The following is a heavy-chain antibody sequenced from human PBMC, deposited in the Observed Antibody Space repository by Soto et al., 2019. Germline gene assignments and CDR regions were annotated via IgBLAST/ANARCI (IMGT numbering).Heavy chain of an antibody. CDR2: IYYSGST. V-gene: IGHV4-30-4*02. D-gene: IGHD3-3*01. CDR3: AAERSTYYDFWSGDYYLDY. CDR1: GGSISSGDYY. Sequence: SETLSLTCTVSGGSISSGDYYWSWIRQPPGKGLEWIGYIYYSGSTYYNPSLKSRVTISVDTSKNQFSLKLSSVTAADTAVYYCAAERSTYYDFWSGDYYLDYWGQGTRVTVSS. J-gene: IGHJ4*02.